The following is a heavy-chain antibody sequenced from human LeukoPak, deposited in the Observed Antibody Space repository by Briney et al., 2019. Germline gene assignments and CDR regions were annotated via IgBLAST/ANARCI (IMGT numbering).Heavy chain of an antibody. Sequence: PSETPSLTCTVSGGSISSSSYYWGWIRQPPGKGLEWIGSIYYSGSTYYNPSLESRVTISVDTSKNQFSLKLSSVTAADTAVYYCARHIVVYYYDSSGPPDYWGQGTLVTVSS. CDR3: ARHIVVYYYDSSGPPDY. D-gene: IGHD3-22*01. CDR2: IYYSGST. CDR1: GGSISSSSYY. J-gene: IGHJ4*02. V-gene: IGHV4-39*01.